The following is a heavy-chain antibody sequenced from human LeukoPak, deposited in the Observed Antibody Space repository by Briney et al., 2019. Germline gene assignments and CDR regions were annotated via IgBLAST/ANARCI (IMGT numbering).Heavy chain of an antibody. CDR2: INHSGST. CDR1: GGSFSGYY. CDR3: ARHRGYCSSTSCYSRYYYYYMDV. Sequence: SETLSLTCAVYGGSFSGYYWSWIRQPPGKGMEWIGEINHSGSTNYNPSLKSRVTISVDTSKNQFSLKLSSVTAADTAVYYCARHRGYCSSTSCYSRYYYYYMDVWGKGTTVTVSS. V-gene: IGHV4-34*01. D-gene: IGHD2-2*02. J-gene: IGHJ6*03.